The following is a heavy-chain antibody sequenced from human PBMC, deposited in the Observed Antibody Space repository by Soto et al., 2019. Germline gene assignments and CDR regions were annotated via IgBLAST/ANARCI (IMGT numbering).Heavy chain of an antibody. V-gene: IGHV4-59*01. CDR1: GGSLDSSY. Sequence: GTPFPTCTVSGGSLDSSYWAWVRQPSGRGLEWIGYIYYSGSTNYHPSLRSRVTISVDTSKNQFSLKLRSVTAADTAVYYCARGLGGIVGGAWFDPWGQGTLVTVSS. CDR2: IYYSGST. D-gene: IGHD1-26*01. J-gene: IGHJ5*02. CDR3: ARGLGGIVGGAWFDP.